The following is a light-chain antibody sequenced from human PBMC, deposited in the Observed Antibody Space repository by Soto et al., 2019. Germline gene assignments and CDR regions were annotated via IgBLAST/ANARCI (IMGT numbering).Light chain of an antibody. J-gene: IGLJ2*01. CDR3: SSYTSSSTVI. CDR2: EVS. V-gene: IGLV2-18*02. CDR1: SSDVGRYNR. Sequence: QSALTQPPSVSGSPGQSVTMSCTGTSSDVGRYNRVSWYQQPPGTAPKLMIYEVSNRPSGVPDRFSGAKSGNTASLTISGLQAEDEADYYCSSYTSSSTVIFGGGTKLTVL.